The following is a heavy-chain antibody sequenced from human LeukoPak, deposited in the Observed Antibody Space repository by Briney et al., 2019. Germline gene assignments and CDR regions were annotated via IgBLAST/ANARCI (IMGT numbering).Heavy chain of an antibody. CDR2: IYYTGST. Sequence: PSETLSLTCTVSGGSISSYYWSWIRQPPGKGLEWIGYIYYTGSTNYNPSLKSRVTISVDTSKNQFSVRLSSVTAADTAVYYCARRAPYGSVDYWGQGTLVTVSS. CDR3: ARRAPYGSVDY. D-gene: IGHD1-26*01. V-gene: IGHV4-59*01. J-gene: IGHJ4*02. CDR1: GGSISSYY.